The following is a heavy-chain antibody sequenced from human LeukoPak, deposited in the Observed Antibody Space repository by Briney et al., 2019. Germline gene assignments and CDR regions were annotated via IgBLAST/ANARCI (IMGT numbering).Heavy chain of an antibody. Sequence: PGGSLRLSCVASGFTFSNYWMHWVRQPPGKGLVWVSRIYVDGRTTNYADSVKGRFTISRDNAKNSLYLQMNSLRAEDTAVYYCARLCWGSQLAGFDSWGQGTLVTVSS. CDR3: ARLCWGSQLAGFDS. CDR2: IYVDGRTT. D-gene: IGHD3-10*02. J-gene: IGHJ4*02. CDR1: GFTFSNYW. V-gene: IGHV3-74*01.